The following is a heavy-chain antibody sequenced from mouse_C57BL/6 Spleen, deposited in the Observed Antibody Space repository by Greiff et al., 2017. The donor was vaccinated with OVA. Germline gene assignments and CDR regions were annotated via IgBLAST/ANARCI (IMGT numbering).Heavy chain of an antibody. CDR1: GYTFTNYW. V-gene: IGHV1-63*01. Sequence: VKLVESGAELVRPGTSVKMSCKASGYTFTNYWIGWAKQRPGHGLEWIGDIYPGGGYTNYNEKFKGKATLTADKSSSTAYMQFSSLTSEDSAIYYCARSGNYYGSTLFDYWGQGTTLTVSS. J-gene: IGHJ2*01. CDR2: IYPGGGYT. D-gene: IGHD1-1*01. CDR3: ARSGNYYGSTLFDY.